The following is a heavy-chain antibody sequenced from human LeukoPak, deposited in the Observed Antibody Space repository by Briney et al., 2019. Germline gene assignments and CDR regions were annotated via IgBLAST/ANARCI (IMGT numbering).Heavy chain of an antibody. CDR2: INPNSGGT. V-gene: IGHV1-2*02. CDR1: GGTFSSYA. J-gene: IGHJ6*03. Sequence: ASVKVSCKASGGTFSSYAISWVRQAPGQGLEWMGWINPNSGGTNYAQKFQGRVTMTRDTSISTAYRELSRLRSDDTAVYYCARSGDDFWSGYDYYSYMDVWGKGTTVTVSS. D-gene: IGHD3-3*01. CDR3: ARSGDDFWSGYDYYSYMDV.